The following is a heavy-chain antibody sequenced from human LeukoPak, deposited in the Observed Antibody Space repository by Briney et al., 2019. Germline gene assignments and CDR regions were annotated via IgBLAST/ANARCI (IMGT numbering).Heavy chain of an antibody. V-gene: IGHV3-74*01. J-gene: IGHJ4*02. CDR3: VRAPGDGSYGYFDW. CDR2: TSPNGDKT. CDR1: GFTFNTYW. Sequence: PGGSLRLSCEASGFTFNTYWMHWVRQAPGKGLVWVSRTSPNGDKTNYADSVKGRFTLSRDTAKNTLYLQMNSLRAEDTAVYYCVRAPGDGSYGYFDWWGQGTLVTVSS. D-gene: IGHD6-19*01.